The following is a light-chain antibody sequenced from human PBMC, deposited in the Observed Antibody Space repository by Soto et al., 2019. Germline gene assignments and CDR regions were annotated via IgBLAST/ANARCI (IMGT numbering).Light chain of an antibody. CDR2: KAS. V-gene: IGKV1-5*03. CDR1: QSISSW. Sequence: DIQMTQSPSTLSASVGDRVTITCRASQSISSWLAWYQQKPGKAPNLLIYKASYLASGVPSRFSGGGSGTEFTLTISSLQPDDFATYYCQQYSSYWTFGQGTKVDNK. CDR3: QQYSSYWT. J-gene: IGKJ1*01.